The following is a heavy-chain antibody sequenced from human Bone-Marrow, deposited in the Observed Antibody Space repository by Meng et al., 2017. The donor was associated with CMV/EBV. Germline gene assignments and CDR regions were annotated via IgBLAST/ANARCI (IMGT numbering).Heavy chain of an antibody. D-gene: IGHD2-15*01. Sequence: SVKVSCKASGGTFSSYAISWVRQAPGQGLEWMGGIIPIFGTANYAQKFQGRVTITTDESTSTAYMELSSLRSEDTAVYYCARDLDGGSCSGGSCYPPSGAFDIWGQGKMVTVSS. CDR3: ARDLDGGSCSGGSCYPPSGAFDI. J-gene: IGHJ3*02. CDR2: IIPIFGTA. V-gene: IGHV1-69*05. CDR1: GGTFSSYA.